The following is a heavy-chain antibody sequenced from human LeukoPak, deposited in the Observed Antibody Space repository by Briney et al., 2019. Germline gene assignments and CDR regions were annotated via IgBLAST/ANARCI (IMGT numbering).Heavy chain of an antibody. J-gene: IGHJ5*02. CDR2: IYYSGST. Sequence: SETLSLTCTVSGGSISSYYWSWIRQPPGKGLEWIGYIYYSGSTNYNPSLKSRVTISVDTSKNQFSLKLSSVTAADTAVYYCARDRRWLDGGWLDPWGQGTLVTVSS. CDR3: ARDRRWLDGGWLDP. D-gene: IGHD6-19*01. CDR1: GGSISSYY. V-gene: IGHV4-59*01.